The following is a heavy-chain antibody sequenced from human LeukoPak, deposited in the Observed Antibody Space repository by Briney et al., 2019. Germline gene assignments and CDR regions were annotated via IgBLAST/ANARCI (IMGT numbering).Heavy chain of an antibody. CDR3: ARFDYGDLYGDY. Sequence: PSETLSLTCTVSGGSISSYYWSWIRQPPGKGLEWIGYIYYSGSTNYNPSLKSRVTISVDTSKNQFSLKLSSVTAADTAVYYCARFDYGDLYGDYWGQGTLVTVSS. CDR2: IYYSGST. J-gene: IGHJ4*02. D-gene: IGHD4-17*01. CDR1: GGSISSYY. V-gene: IGHV4-59*01.